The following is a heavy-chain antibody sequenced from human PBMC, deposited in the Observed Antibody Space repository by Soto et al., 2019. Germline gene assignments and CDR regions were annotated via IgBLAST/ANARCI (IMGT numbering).Heavy chain of an antibody. J-gene: IGHJ4*02. D-gene: IGHD6-19*01. CDR2: ISYDGSNT. CDR3: AKVLAKYSSGCFDY. CDR1: GFTFSSYG. Sequence: PGGSLRLSCAASGFTFSSYGMHWVRQAPGKGLEWVAVISYDGSNTYYADSVKGRFTISRDNSKNTLYLQMNSLRAEDTAVYYCAKVLAKYSSGCFDYWGQGTLVTVSS. V-gene: IGHV3-30*18.